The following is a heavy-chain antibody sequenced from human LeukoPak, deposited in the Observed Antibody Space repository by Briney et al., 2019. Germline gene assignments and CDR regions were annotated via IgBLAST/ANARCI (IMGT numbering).Heavy chain of an antibody. J-gene: IGHJ5*02. CDR2: TNPSGGST. D-gene: IGHD6-6*01. V-gene: IGHV1-46*01. CDR1: GYTFTSYY. Sequence: GASVKVSCKASGYTFTSYYMHWVRQAPGQGLEWMGITNPSGGSTSYAQKFQGRVTMTRDTSTSTVYMELSSLRSEDTAVYYCAREPYSIAARPNAFDPWGQGTLVTVSS. CDR3: AREPYSIAARPNAFDP.